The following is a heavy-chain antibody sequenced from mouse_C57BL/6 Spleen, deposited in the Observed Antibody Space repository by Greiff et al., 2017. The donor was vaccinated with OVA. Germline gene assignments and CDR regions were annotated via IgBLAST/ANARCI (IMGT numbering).Heavy chain of an antibody. Sequence: VKLQESGAELVRPGASVTLSCKASGYTFTDYEMHWVKQTPVHGLEWIGAIDPETGGTAYNQKFKGKAILTADKSSSTAYMELRSLTSEDSAVYYCTRWVGRDYFDYWGQGTTLTVSS. V-gene: IGHV1-15*01. J-gene: IGHJ2*01. CDR2: IDPETGGT. CDR3: TRWVGRDYFDY. CDR1: GYTFTDYE. D-gene: IGHD4-1*01.